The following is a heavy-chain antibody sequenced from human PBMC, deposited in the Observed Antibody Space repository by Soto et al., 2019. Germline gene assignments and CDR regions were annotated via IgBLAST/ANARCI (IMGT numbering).Heavy chain of an antibody. Sequence: QVQLVQSGAEVKKPGASVKVSCKASGYTFTSYGISWVRQAPGQGLEWMGWISAYNGNTNYAQKLQGRVTMTTDTSTSTAYMELRSLRSDDTAVYYCARDLGGSGRYYNLPNYYYYYGMDVWGQGTTVTVSS. CDR3: ARDLGGSGRYYNLPNYYYYYGMDV. V-gene: IGHV1-18*01. CDR2: ISAYNGNT. D-gene: IGHD3-10*01. CDR1: GYTFTSYG. J-gene: IGHJ6*02.